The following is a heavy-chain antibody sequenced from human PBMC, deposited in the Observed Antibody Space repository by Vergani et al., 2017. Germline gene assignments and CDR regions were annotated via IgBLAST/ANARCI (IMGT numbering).Heavy chain of an antibody. CDR3: AIRRGISLAVWGMDV. CDR1: GGSFSGYY. CDR2: INQSGST. D-gene: IGHD2-15*01. V-gene: IGHV4-34*01. Sequence: QVQLQQWGAGLLKPSETLYLTCAVYGGSFSGYYWSWIRQPPGKGLEWIGEINQSGSTNYNPSLKSRVTISVDTSKNQFSLKLSSVTAADTAVYYCAIRRGISLAVWGMDVWGQGTTVTVSS. J-gene: IGHJ6*02.